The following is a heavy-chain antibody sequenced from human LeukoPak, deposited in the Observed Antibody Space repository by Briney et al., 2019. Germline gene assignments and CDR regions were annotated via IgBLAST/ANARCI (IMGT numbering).Heavy chain of an antibody. CDR2: IYYSGST. CDR1: GGSISSYY. J-gene: IGHJ5*02. CDR3: ARRMNTSGWLDR. D-gene: IGHD6-19*01. V-gene: IGHV4-59*08. Sequence: SETLSLTCTVSGGSISSYYWSWIRQPPGKGLEWIGYIYYSGSTNYNPSLMSRLTISVDTSKNQFSLKLSSVTAADTAVYYCARRMNTSGWLDRRGQGTLVTVSS.